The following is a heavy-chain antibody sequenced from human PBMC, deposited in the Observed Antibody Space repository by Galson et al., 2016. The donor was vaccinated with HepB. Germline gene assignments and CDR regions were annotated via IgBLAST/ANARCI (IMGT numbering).Heavy chain of an antibody. J-gene: IGHJ4*02. CDR1: GGSFRDYY. CDR3: ARGTRYNWNNLDY. D-gene: IGHD1-20*01. CDR2: VNHSGST. V-gene: IGHV4-34*01. Sequence: SETLSLTCTLNGGSFRDYYWSWIRQPPGKGLEWIGEVNHSGSTNYNPSLKTRATVSLDTSETQFSLNLTSVTAADPAVYYCARGTRYNWNNLDYWGQGNLVTVSS.